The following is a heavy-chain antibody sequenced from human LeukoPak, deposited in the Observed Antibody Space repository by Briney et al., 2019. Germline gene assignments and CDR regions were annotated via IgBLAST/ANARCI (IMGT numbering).Heavy chain of an antibody. CDR3: ATPGPYYYDSSGNLPRNYYYYGMDV. Sequence: ASVKVSCKASGGTFSSYAISWVRQAPGQGLEWMGGIIPIFGTANYAQKFQGRVTITADESTSTAYMELSSLRSEDTAVYYCATPGPYYYDSSGNLPRNYYYYGMDVWGQGTTVTVSS. D-gene: IGHD3-22*01. V-gene: IGHV1-69*01. CDR1: GGTFSSYA. J-gene: IGHJ6*02. CDR2: IIPIFGTA.